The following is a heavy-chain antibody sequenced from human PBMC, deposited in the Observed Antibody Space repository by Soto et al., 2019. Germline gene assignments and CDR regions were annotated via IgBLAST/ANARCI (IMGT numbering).Heavy chain of an antibody. V-gene: IGHV3-23*01. CDR1: GFAFGNYA. CDR2: ISGNGGYT. J-gene: IGHJ6*02. CDR3: LKNTDL. Sequence: GGSLRLSCAASGFAFGNYAMTWVRQAPGKGLEWVSTISGNGGYTYFADSVKGRFSISRDNSDNIVSLMMRALTTDDTATYYCLKNTDLWGQGTAVPSP.